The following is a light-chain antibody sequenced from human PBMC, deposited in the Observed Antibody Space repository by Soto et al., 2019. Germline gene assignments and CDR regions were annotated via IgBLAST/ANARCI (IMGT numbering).Light chain of an antibody. CDR1: QSVSSN. CDR3: QQYDDWRPYT. V-gene: IGKV3-15*01. CDR2: GAS. J-gene: IGKJ2*01. Sequence: EVVMTQSPATLSVSPGESATLSCRASQSVSSNLAWYQQKPGQAPRLLIYGASTRATGIPARFSGSGSGTEFTLTISSLQSEDFAVYDCQQYDDWRPYTFGQGTKLEIK.